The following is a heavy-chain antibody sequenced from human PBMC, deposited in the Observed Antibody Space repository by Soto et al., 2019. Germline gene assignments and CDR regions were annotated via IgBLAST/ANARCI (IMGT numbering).Heavy chain of an antibody. Sequence: QLQLQESGPGLVMPSETLSLICTVSGGSITRNDHYWGWIRKSPGKGLEWIGDIKSSGSTNYNLSLKSRVSMSVATPKNQFSLKMNAVTAADTAVYYCARLGSSGWYQGSYFDYWGQGTLVSVSS. CDR2: IKSSGST. CDR1: GGSITRNDHY. CDR3: ARLGSSGWYQGSYFDY. J-gene: IGHJ4*02. V-gene: IGHV4-39*01. D-gene: IGHD6-19*01.